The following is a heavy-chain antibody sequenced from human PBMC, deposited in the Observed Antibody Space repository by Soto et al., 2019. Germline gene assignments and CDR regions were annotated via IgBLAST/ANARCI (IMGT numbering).Heavy chain of an antibody. CDR3: AKHLKGGRLQSPFDL. J-gene: IGHJ4*02. V-gene: IGHV3-23*01. D-gene: IGHD3-3*02. CDR2: ISDIST. Sequence: PVGSLILSCSASGIAFNSYIMNWVRTAPGKGLEWVSGISDISTYYEPSVKGRFTISTDKAKSTLFLQMKRLRAEDTAVYYCAKHLKGGRLQSPFDLWGQGTLVTVSS. CDR1: GIAFNSYI.